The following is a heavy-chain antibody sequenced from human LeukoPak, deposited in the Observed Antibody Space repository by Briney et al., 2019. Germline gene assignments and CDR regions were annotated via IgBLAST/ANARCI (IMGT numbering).Heavy chain of an antibody. Sequence: ASVKVSCKASGYTFIRNGISWVRQAPGQGLEWMGWISPYNENRKYLQKLQGRVTLSTDTSTSTAYMELRSLTSDDTAVYYCARGDLWFGEYYFDYWGQGTLVTVSS. CDR1: GYTFIRNG. CDR2: ISPYNENR. D-gene: IGHD3-10*01. CDR3: ARGDLWFGEYYFDY. J-gene: IGHJ4*02. V-gene: IGHV1-18*01.